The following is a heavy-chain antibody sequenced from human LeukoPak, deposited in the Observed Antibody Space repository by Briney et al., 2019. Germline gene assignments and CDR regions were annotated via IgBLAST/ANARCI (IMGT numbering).Heavy chain of an antibody. CDR1: GFTFSSYA. CDR3: AREVDHSFGY. J-gene: IGHJ4*02. V-gene: IGHV3-64*01. Sequence: GGSLRLSCAASGFTFSSYAMHWVRQAPGKGLEYVSAISSNGGSTYYANSVKGRFTISRDNSKNTLYLQMGSLRAEDMAVYYCAREVDHSFGYWGQGTLVTVSS. CDR2: ISSNGGST.